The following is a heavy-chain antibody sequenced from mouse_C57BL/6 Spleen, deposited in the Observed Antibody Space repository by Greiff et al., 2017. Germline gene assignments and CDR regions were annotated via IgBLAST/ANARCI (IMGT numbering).Heavy chain of an antibody. CDR3: APQLGRGAWFAY. D-gene: IGHD4-1*02. J-gene: IGHJ3*01. CDR2: IWSGGST. V-gene: IGHV2-2*01. Sequence: VQLQQSGPGLVQPSQSLSITCTVSGFSLTSYGIHWVRQSPGKGLEWLGVIWSGGSTDYNAAFISRLSISKDNSKSQVFFKMNSLQADDTAIYYFAPQLGRGAWFAYWGQGTLVTVSA. CDR1: GFSLTSYG.